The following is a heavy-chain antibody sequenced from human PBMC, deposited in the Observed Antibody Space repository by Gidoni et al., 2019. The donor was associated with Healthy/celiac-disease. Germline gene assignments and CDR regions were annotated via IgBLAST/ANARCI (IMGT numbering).Heavy chain of an antibody. CDR2: ISGSGGST. Sequence: EVQLVESGGGLVQPGGAVRLSCAASGFTFSSYAMSWVRQAPGKGLEWVSAISGSGGSTFYADSVKGRFTISRDNSKNTLYLQMNSLRAEDTAVYYCAKDSTVYYDSSGYYPSWGQGTLVTVSS. J-gene: IGHJ5*02. V-gene: IGHV3-23*04. D-gene: IGHD3-22*01. CDR1: GFTFSSYA. CDR3: AKDSTVYYDSSGYYPS.